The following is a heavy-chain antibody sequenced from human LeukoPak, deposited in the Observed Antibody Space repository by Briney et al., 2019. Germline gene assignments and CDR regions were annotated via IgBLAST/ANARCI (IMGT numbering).Heavy chain of an antibody. Sequence: GGPLRLSCAASGFTFSSYAMSWVRQAPGKGLEWVSAISGSGGSSYYADSVKGRFTISRDNSKNTLYLQMNSLRAEDTAVYYCATSDSSGWFPDYWGQGTLVTVSS. CDR3: ATSDSSGWFPDY. D-gene: IGHD6-19*01. CDR1: GFTFSSYA. CDR2: ISGSGGSS. J-gene: IGHJ4*02. V-gene: IGHV3-23*01.